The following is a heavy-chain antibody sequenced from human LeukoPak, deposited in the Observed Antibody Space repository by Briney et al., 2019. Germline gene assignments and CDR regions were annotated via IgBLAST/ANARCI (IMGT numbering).Heavy chain of an antibody. Sequence: GESLKISCKGSGYSFTNYWIGWVRQMPGKGLEWMGIIHPGVSDTRYSPSFQGQVTISADKSISTAYLQWSSLKASDTAMYYCAIRYSGSYNDYWGQGTLVTVSS. D-gene: IGHD1-26*01. CDR2: IHPGVSDT. CDR1: GYSFTNYW. J-gene: IGHJ4*02. CDR3: AIRYSGSYNDY. V-gene: IGHV5-51*01.